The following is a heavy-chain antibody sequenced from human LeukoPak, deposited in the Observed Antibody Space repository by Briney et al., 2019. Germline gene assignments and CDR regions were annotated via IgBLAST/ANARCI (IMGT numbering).Heavy chain of an antibody. CDR1: GYTFTGYY. CDR3: ARVRRSGSYPSY. V-gene: IGHV1-2*02. D-gene: IGHD1-26*01. Sequence: ASVKVSCKASGYTFTGYYMHWVRQAPGQGLEWMGWINPNSGGTNYAQKFQGRATMTRDTSISTAYMELSRLRSDDTAVYYCARVRRSGSYPSYWGQGTLVTVSS. CDR2: INPNSGGT. J-gene: IGHJ4*02.